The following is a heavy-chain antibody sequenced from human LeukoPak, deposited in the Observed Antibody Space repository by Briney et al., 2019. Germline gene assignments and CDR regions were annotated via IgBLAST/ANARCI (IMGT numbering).Heavy chain of an antibody. CDR1: GFSFSTYG. D-gene: IGHD3-22*01. CDR3: GKIYEELYFYDCCGFPLDY. J-gene: IGHJ4*01. V-gene: IGHV3-23*01. CDR2: ISGSGGST. Sequence: GGSLRLSCADSGFSFSTYGMSWVRQAPGKGLEWVSAISGSGGSTYYADSVKGRFTISRDNSKNTLYLQMNSLRAEDTAVYYWGKIYEELYFYDCCGFPLDYWGQGTL.